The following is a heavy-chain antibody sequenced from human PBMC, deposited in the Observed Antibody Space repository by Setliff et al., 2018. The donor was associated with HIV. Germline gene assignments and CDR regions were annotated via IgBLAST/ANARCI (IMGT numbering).Heavy chain of an antibody. D-gene: IGHD6-13*01. CDR3: AREGVGQQPDY. CDR1: GGSFSGYY. Sequence: SETLSLTCTVSGGSFSGYYWSWIRQPPGKGLEWIGEINHSGSTNYNPSLKSRVTISVDTSKNQFSLKLSSVTAADTAVYYCAREGVGQQPDYWGQGTLVTVSS. V-gene: IGHV4-34*01. CDR2: INHSGST. J-gene: IGHJ4*02.